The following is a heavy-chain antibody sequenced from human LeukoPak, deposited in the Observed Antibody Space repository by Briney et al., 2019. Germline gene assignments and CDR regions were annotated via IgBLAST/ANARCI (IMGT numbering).Heavy chain of an antibody. D-gene: IGHD2-2*01. CDR2: IRSKANSYAT. V-gene: IGHV3-73*01. Sequence: PGGSLRLSCAASGFTFSGSAMHWVRQASGKGLEWVGRIRSKANSYATAYVASVKGRFTISRDDSKNTAYLQMNSLKTEDTAVYYCTSPQPYCSSTSCQGSGDHYGMDVWGQGTTVTVSS. CDR1: GFTFSGSA. CDR3: TSPQPYCSSTSCQGSGDHYGMDV. J-gene: IGHJ6*02.